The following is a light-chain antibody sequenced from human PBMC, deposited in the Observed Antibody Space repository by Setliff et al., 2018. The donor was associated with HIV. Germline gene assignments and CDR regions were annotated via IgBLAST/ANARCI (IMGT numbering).Light chain of an antibody. CDR3: SASRPSRTLVV. CDR1: SSDIGSYDL. Sequence: QSALAQPASVSGSPGQSITSSCTGTSSDIGSYDLVSWFQQHPGKAPKAIIYEVTKRPSGVSNRFSGSKSGNTASLTISGLQAEDEADYYCSASRPSRTLVVFGTGTKVTVL. J-gene: IGLJ1*01. CDR2: EVT. V-gene: IGLV2-14*02.